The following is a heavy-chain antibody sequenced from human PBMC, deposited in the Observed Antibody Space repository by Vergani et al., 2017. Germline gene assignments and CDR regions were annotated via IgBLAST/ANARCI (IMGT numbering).Heavy chain of an antibody. CDR2: IYHSGST. D-gene: IGHD2-15*01. V-gene: IGHV4-39*01. Sequence: QVQLQQWGAGLLKPSETLSLTCAVYGGSISSGSYYWSWIRQPAGKGLEWIGSIYHSGSTYYNPSLKSRVTISVDTSKNQFSLKLSSVTAADTAVYYCASLGLRLADYDYWGQGTLVTVSS. CDR1: GGSISSGSYY. J-gene: IGHJ4*02. CDR3: ASLGLRLADYDY.